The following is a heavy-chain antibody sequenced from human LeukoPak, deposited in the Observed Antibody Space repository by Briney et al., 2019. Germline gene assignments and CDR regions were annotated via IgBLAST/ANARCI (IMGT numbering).Heavy chain of an antibody. Sequence: GGSLRLSCAASGFDLSTYEMNWVRQAPGKGLEWIADITISGHTKNYADSAKGRFTISRDNARTSLYLQMNSLRVEDTGVYYCARGDPHADLWGQGTLVTVSS. CDR2: ITISGHTK. V-gene: IGHV3-48*03. CDR3: ARGDPHADL. J-gene: IGHJ5*02. CDR1: GFDLSTYE.